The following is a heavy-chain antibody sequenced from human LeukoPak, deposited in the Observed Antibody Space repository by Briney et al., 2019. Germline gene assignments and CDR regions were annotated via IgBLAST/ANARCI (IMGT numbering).Heavy chain of an antibody. J-gene: IGHJ4*02. Sequence: PSETLSLTCSVSGGSISSSSYYWGWIRQPPGKGLEWIGSIYYSGSTYYNPSLKSRVTISVDTSKNQFSLKLSSVTAADTAVYYCALGKPHIAAAGTEYWGQGTLVTVSS. CDR2: IYYSGST. V-gene: IGHV4-39*07. D-gene: IGHD6-13*01. CDR1: GGSISSSSYY. CDR3: ALGKPHIAAAGTEY.